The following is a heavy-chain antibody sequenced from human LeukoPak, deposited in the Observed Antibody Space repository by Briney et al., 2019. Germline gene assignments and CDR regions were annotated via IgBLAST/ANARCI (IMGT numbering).Heavy chain of an antibody. CDR2: IRFDGSNN. Sequence: AGGSLRLSCGASGFIFSDYGMHWVRQAPGKGLEWVASIRFDGSNNDYADSVKGRFTISRDNSRNTPYLQMNSLRPDDTALYYCAKEWYVGSPPDYWGQGTQVTVSS. J-gene: IGHJ4*02. D-gene: IGHD3-10*01. V-gene: IGHV3-30*02. CDR1: GFIFSDYG. CDR3: AKEWYVGSPPDY.